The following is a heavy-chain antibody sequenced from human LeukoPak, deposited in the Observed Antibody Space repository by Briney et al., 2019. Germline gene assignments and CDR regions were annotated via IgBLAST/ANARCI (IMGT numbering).Heavy chain of an antibody. D-gene: IGHD3-9*01. V-gene: IGHV4-34*01. Sequence: SETLSLTCAVYGGSFSGYYWSWIRQPPGKGLEWIGEINHSGSTNYNPSLKSRVTISVDTSKNQFSLKLSSVTAADTAVYYCARQGGYGVRYFDWLRIDYWGQGTLVTVSS. CDR3: ARQGGYGVRYFDWLRIDY. CDR1: GGSFSGYY. CDR2: INHSGST. J-gene: IGHJ4*02.